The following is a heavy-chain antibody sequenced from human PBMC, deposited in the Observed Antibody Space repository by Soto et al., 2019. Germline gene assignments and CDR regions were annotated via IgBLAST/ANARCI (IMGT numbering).Heavy chain of an antibody. V-gene: IGHV4-31*03. CDR3: ARAITGVARKYYFDY. CDR2: IDYRGSA. CDR1: GGSISIGGHY. Sequence: PSETLSLTCSVSGGSISIGGHYWSWIRQHPGKGLEWIGYIDYRGSAYFTPSLKGRITMSVDTSKNQFSLNVSSVTTADTAVYFCARAITGVARKYYFDYWGQGTLVTSPQ. J-gene: IGHJ4*02. D-gene: IGHD5-12*01.